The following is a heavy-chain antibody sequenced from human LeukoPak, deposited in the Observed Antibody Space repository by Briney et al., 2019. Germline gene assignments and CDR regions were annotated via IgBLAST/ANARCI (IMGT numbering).Heavy chain of an antibody. J-gene: IGHJ4*02. CDR1: GFTFSSYE. CDR3: ASPTYYYDSSGYHY. V-gene: IGHV3-48*03. CDR2: ISSSGSTI. Sequence: GGSLRLSCAASGFTFSSYEMNWVRQAPGKGLEWVSYISSSGSTIYYADSVKGRFTISRDNAKNSLYLQMNSLRAEDTAVYYCASPTYYYDSSGYHYWGQGTLVTVSS. D-gene: IGHD3-22*01.